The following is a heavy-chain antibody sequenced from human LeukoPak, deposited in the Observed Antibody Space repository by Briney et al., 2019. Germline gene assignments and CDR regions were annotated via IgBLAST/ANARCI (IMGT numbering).Heavy chain of an antibody. J-gene: IGHJ6*03. CDR2: INHSGST. V-gene: IGHV4-34*01. CDR3: ARGPRLKRRRYYYYMDV. Sequence: SETLSLTCAVYGGSFSGYYWSWIRQPPGKGLEWIGEINHSGSTNYNPSLKSRVTISVDTSKNQFSLKLSSVTAADTAVHYCARGPRLKRRRYYYYMDVWGKGTTVTVSS. D-gene: IGHD1-1*01. CDR1: GGSFSGYY.